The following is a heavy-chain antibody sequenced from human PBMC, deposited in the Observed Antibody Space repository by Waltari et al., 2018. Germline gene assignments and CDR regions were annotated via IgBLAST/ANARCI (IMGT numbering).Heavy chain of an antibody. J-gene: IGHJ4*02. CDR3: ARASYYDFWSGYWGEDYFDY. Sequence: QLQLQESGPGLVKPSETLSLTCTVSGGSISSSSYYWGWIRQPPGKGLEWIGSIYYSGNTYYNPSLKSRVTISVDTSKNQFSLKLSSVTAADTAVYYCARASYYDFWSGYWGEDYFDYWGQGTLVTVSS. V-gene: IGHV4-39*07. CDR2: IYYSGNT. CDR1: GGSISSSSYY. D-gene: IGHD3-3*01.